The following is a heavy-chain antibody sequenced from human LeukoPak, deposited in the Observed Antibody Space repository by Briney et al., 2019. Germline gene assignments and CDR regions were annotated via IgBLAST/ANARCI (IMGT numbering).Heavy chain of an antibody. Sequence: GGSLRLSCAASGFTFSSYAMHWVRQAPGKRLEWVAVISYDGSNKYYVDSAKGRFTISRDNSKNTLYLQMNSLRAEDTAVYYCARDCRYDAFDIWGQGTMVTVSS. CDR3: ARDCRYDAFDI. V-gene: IGHV3-30*04. CDR2: ISYDGSNK. J-gene: IGHJ3*02. CDR1: GFTFSSYA.